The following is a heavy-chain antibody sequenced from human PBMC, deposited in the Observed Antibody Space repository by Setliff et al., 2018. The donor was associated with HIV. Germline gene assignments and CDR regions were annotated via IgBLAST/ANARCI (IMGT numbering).Heavy chain of an antibody. CDR2: ISGRGGST. V-gene: IGHV3-23*01. J-gene: IGHJ6*02. D-gene: IGHD1-1*01. CDR3: AKTSGTIPENYGMDV. Sequence: PGGSLRLSCAAAGFTFSKAWMSWFRQTPGKGLEWVSAISGRGGSTYYADSVKGRFTISRDNSKNTLYLQMNSLRAEDTAVYYCAKTSGTIPENYGMDVWGQGTTVTVSS. CDR1: GFTFSKAW.